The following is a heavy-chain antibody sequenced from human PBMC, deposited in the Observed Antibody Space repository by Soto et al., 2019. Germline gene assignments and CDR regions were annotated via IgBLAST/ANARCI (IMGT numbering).Heavy chain of an antibody. CDR1: GYTFTSYG. D-gene: IGHD3-10*01. V-gene: IGHV1-18*04. J-gene: IGHJ6*02. Sequence: QVQLVQSGAEVKKPGASVKVSCKASGYTFTSYGISWVRQAPGQGLEWMGWISAYNGNTNYAQKLQGRVTMTTDTSTSTAYMELGSVRSDDTAVYYCARERPGLELIYYYYCGMDVWGQGTTVTVSS. CDR2: ISAYNGNT. CDR3: ARERPGLELIYYYYCGMDV.